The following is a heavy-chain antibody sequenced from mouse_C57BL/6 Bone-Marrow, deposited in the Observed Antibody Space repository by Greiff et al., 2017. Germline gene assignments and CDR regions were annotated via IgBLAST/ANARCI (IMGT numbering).Heavy chain of an antibody. D-gene: IGHD2-3*01. Sequence: EVQLVESGGGLVQPGGSLKLSCAASGFTFSDYYMYWVRQTPEKRLEWVAYISNGGGSTYYPATVKGRFTISRDDAKNTLYLQLSRLKSEDTAMYYCARTYDGYYSYAMDYWGQGTSVTVSS. CDR2: ISNGGGST. J-gene: IGHJ4*01. CDR1: GFTFSDYY. CDR3: ARTYDGYYSYAMDY. V-gene: IGHV5-12*01.